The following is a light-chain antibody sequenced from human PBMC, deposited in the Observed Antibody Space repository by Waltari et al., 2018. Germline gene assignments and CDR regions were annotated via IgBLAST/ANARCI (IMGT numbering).Light chain of an antibody. Sequence: DIQLTQSPSFLSVSVGDRVTITCRASQGISSSLAWYQQKPGTAPKLLVYAASSLQSGVPARFSGSGSGTEFTLTISSLQPEDFASYYCQQLSTYPLTIGGGTKVEIK. V-gene: IGKV1-9*01. CDR3: QQLSTYPLT. CDR1: QGISSS. J-gene: IGKJ4*01. CDR2: AAS.